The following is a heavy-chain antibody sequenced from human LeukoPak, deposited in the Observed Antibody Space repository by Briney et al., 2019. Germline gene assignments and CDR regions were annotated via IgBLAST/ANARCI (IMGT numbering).Heavy chain of an antibody. CDR1: GGSISSYY. V-gene: IGHV4-59*01. D-gene: IGHD6-19*01. Sequence: SETLSLTCTVSGGSISSYYWSWIRQPPGKGLEWIGYIYYSGSTNYNPSLKSRVTISVDTSKNQFSPKLSSVTAADTAVYYCARDGICSSGPRMDVWGQGTTVTVSS. J-gene: IGHJ6*02. CDR3: ARDGICSSGPRMDV. CDR2: IYYSGST.